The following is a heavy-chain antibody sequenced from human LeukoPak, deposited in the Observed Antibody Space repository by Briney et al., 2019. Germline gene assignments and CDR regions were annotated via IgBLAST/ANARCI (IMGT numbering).Heavy chain of an antibody. Sequence: PGGSLRLSCAASGFTFSSYSMNWVRQAPGKGLEWVSSISSSSSYIYYADSVKGRFTISRDNAKNSLYLQMNSLRAEDTAVYYCANRRVRGVPVDYWGQGTLVTVSS. CDR3: ANRRVRGVPVDY. J-gene: IGHJ4*02. CDR1: GFTFSSYS. CDR2: ISSSSSYI. V-gene: IGHV3-21*04. D-gene: IGHD3-10*01.